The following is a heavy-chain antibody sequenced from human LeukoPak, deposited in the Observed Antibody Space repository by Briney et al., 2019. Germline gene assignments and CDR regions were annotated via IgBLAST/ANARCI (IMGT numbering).Heavy chain of an antibody. D-gene: IGHD5-24*01. CDR1: GFTFSSYA. CDR2: ISYDGSNK. Sequence: PGRSLRLSCAASGFTFSSYAMHWVRQAPGKGLEWVAVISYDGSNKYYADSVKGRFTISRDNSKNTLYLQMNSLRAEDTAVYYCARPWDGYSYFDYWGQGTLVTVSS. V-gene: IGHV3-30-3*01. J-gene: IGHJ4*02. CDR3: ARPWDGYSYFDY.